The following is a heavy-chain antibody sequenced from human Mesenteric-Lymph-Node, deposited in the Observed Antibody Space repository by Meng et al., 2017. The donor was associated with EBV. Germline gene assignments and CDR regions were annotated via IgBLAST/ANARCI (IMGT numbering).Heavy chain of an antibody. CDR3: ARGGGVLTPLDY. CDR2: INHSGGT. D-gene: IGHD4-23*01. Sequence: QVQFQRWGAVLLKPSATPSLTCAVYGASFSGYFWSWIRQPPGKGLEWIGEINHSGGTNYNPSLESRVTISVDASKNQFSLKLRSVTAADTAVYYCARGGGVLTPLDYWGQGGLVTVSS. CDR1: GASFSGYF. J-gene: IGHJ4*02. V-gene: IGHV4-34*02.